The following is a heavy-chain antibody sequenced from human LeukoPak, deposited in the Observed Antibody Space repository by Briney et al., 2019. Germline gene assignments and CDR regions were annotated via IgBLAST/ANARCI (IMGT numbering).Heavy chain of an antibody. CDR1: GYTFIDYY. V-gene: IGHV1-2*06. CDR3: ARGRSPYGDYFLFDY. J-gene: IGHJ4*02. CDR2: INPKTGGT. Sequence: ASVKVSCKASGYTFIDYYIQWVRQAPGQGLEWMGRINPKTGGTNYAPKFQGRVTVTWDTSVSTAYMEMIKLTSDDTAVYYCARGRSPYGDYFLFDYWGQGTLVTVSS. D-gene: IGHD4-17*01.